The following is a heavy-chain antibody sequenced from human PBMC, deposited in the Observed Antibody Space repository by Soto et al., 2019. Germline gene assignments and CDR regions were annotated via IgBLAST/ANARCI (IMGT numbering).Heavy chain of an antibody. CDR3: ARDLLPAAGFDY. CDR1: GFTFSRSW. J-gene: IGHJ4*02. V-gene: IGHV3-7*01. CDR2: IKQDGSEK. D-gene: IGHD6-13*01. Sequence: EVQLVESGGGLVQPGGSLRLSCAASGFTFSRSWMSWVRQAPGKGLEWVAKIKQDGSEKYYVDSVKGRFTISRDNAKNSRYLHITSMRTDDTAVSFCARDLLPAAGFDYWGQGTLVTVSS.